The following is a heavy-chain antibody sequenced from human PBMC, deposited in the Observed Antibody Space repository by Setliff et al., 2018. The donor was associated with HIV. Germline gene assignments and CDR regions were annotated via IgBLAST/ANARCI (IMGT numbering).Heavy chain of an antibody. J-gene: IGHJ6*03. Sequence: SETLSLTCAVYGGSSSGYYWSWIRQPPGKGLEWIGEINHDRTTNYNPSLKSRVTISVDTSKNQFSLTLNSVTAADTAVYYCARGSRQLTIFGVVFKTNYYSMDVWGKGTAVTVSS. CDR3: ARGSRQLTIFGVVFKTNYYSMDV. V-gene: IGHV4-34*01. CDR1: GGSSSGYY. CDR2: INHDRTT. D-gene: IGHD3-3*01.